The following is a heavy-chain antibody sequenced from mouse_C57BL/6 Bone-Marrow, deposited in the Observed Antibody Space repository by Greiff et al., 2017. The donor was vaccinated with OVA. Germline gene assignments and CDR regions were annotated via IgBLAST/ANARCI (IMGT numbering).Heavy chain of an antibody. J-gene: IGHJ2*01. CDR3: AREGGMITTVDY. CDR1: GFTFSSYA. Sequence: EVHLVESGGGLVKPGGSLKLSCAASGFTFSSYAMSWVRQTPEKRLEWVATISDGGSYTYYPDNVKGRFTISRDNAKNNLYLQMSHLKSEDTAMYYCAREGGMITTVDYWGQGTTLTGSS. V-gene: IGHV5-4*01. CDR2: ISDGGSYT. D-gene: IGHD2-4*01.